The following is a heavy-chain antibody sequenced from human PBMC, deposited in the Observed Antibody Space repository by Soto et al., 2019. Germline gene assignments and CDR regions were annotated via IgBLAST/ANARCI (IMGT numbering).Heavy chain of an antibody. V-gene: IGHV4-61*08. CDR1: GDSVSSGGYY. Sequence: SETLSLTCTVSGDSVSSGGYYWSWIRQHPGKGLEWIGYIYYSGSTNYNPSLKSRVTISVDTSKNQFSLKLSSVTAADTAVYYCARESRSWYGSIWDYWGQGTLVTVSS. CDR2: IYYSGST. J-gene: IGHJ4*02. D-gene: IGHD6-13*01. CDR3: ARESRSWYGSIWDY.